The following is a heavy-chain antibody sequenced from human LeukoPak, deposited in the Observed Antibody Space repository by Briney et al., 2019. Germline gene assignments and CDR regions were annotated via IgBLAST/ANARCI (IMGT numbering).Heavy chain of an antibody. Sequence: GGSLRLSCAASRFTFNSYAMSWVRQAPGKGLEWVSVIGGSNGITFYVGSVKGRFAISRDNSKDTLYLQMNSLRAEDTAVYYCARNENSGWGYFDYWGQGTLVTVSS. CDR3: ARNENSGWGYFDY. CDR2: IGGSNGIT. CDR1: RFTFNSYA. J-gene: IGHJ4*02. D-gene: IGHD5-12*01. V-gene: IGHV3-23*01.